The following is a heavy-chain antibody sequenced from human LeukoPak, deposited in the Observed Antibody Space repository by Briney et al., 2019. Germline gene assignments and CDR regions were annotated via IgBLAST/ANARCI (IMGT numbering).Heavy chain of an antibody. J-gene: IGHJ4*02. V-gene: IGHV3-15*01. CDR3: TTDSRGSGIDY. Sequence: GGSLRLSCAASGFTFSNAWMSWVRQAPGKGLEWVGRIKSKTDGGTTDYAAPVKGRFTISRDDSKNTLCLQMNSLKTEDTAVYYCTTDSRGSGIDYWGQGTLVTVSS. CDR1: GFTFSNAW. CDR2: IKSKTDGGTT. D-gene: IGHD5-12*01.